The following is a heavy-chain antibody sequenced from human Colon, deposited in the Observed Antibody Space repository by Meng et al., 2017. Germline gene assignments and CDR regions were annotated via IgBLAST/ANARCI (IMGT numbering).Heavy chain of an antibody. CDR3: TRRGGGYTYGSDN. Sequence: SLKVSCKTSGGSFSTYTMSWVRQATGQGLEWMGGIIPFSGTPNYAQKFQGRVTITADKSTSTTYMELSSLRSEYTAVYYCTRRGGGYTYGSDNWGQGTLVTVSS. V-gene: IGHV1-69*06. CDR2: IIPFSGTP. J-gene: IGHJ1*01. D-gene: IGHD5-18*01. CDR1: GGSFSTYT.